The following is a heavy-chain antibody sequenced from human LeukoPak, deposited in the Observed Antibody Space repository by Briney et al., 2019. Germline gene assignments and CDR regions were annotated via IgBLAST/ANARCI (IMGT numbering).Heavy chain of an antibody. Sequence: GGSLRLSCAASGFTFSSYAMSWVRQAPGKGLDWVAVISYDGSNKYYADSVKGRFTISRDNSKNTLYLQMNSLRAEDTAVYYCARDFYGSGSYYKNGVDYWGQGSLVTVS. CDR2: ISYDGSNK. V-gene: IGHV3-30*04. CDR3: ARDFYGSGSYYKNGVDY. CDR1: GFTFSSYA. J-gene: IGHJ4*02. D-gene: IGHD3-10*01.